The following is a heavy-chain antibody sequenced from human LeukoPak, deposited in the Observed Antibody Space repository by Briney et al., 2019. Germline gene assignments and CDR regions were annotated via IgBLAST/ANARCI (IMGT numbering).Heavy chain of an antibody. D-gene: IGHD1-1*01. CDR2: ISGSGSRT. CDR3: AKAGTTWDYYYGMDV. V-gene: IGHV3-23*01. CDR1: EFTFSSYA. J-gene: IGHJ6*02. Sequence: GGSLRLSCAASEFTFSSYAMSWVRQAPGKGLEWVSGISGSGSRTYYADSVKGRFTISRDNSKNTLYLQMNSLRAEDTAVYYCAKAGTTWDYYYGMDVWGQGTTVTVSS.